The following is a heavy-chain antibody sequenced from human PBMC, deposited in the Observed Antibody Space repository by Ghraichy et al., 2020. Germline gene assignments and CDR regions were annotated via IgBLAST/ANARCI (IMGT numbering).Heavy chain of an antibody. J-gene: IGHJ4*02. Sequence: GGSLRLSCAASGFTFSSYEMNWVRQAPGKGLEWVSYISSSGSTIYYADSVKGRFTISRDNAKNSLYLQMNSLRAEDTAVYYCARENYSDSYYGSGAFDYWGQGTLVTVSS. V-gene: IGHV3-48*03. CDR1: GFTFSSYE. D-gene: IGHD3-10*01. CDR3: ARENYSDSYYGSGAFDY. CDR2: ISSSGSTI.